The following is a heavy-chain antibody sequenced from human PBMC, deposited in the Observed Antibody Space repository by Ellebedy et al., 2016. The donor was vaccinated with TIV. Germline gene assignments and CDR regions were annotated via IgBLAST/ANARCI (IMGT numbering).Heavy chain of an antibody. J-gene: IGHJ6*03. V-gene: IGHV3-30-3*01. CDR3: ARDLAYYYYMDV. CDR2: ISYDGSNK. CDR1: GFTFSSYA. Sequence: GGSLRLXCAASGFTFSSYAMHWVRQAPGKGLEWVAVISYDGSNKYYADSVKGRFTISRDNSKNTLYLQMNSLRAEDTAVYYCARDLAYYYYMDVWGKGTTVTVSS. D-gene: IGHD3-16*01.